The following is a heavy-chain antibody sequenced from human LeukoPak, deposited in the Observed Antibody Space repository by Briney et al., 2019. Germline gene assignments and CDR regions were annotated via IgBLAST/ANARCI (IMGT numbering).Heavy chain of an antibody. CDR1: GFTFSSYG. D-gene: IGHD4-11*01. V-gene: IGHV3-30*02. CDR2: IRFDGSNK. CDR3: ARAHPGDYSDFQFDY. Sequence: GGSLRLSCAASGFTFSSYGMHWVRQAPGKGLEWVAFIRFDGSNKYYADSVKGRFTISRDNSKNTLYLQMKSLRAEDTAVYYCARAHPGDYSDFQFDYWGQGTLVTVSS. J-gene: IGHJ4*02.